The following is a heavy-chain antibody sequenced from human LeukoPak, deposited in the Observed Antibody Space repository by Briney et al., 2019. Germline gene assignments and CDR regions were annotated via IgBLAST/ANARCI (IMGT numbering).Heavy chain of an antibody. CDR2: ITNSGRST. V-gene: IGHV3-23*01. CDR3: ARDTHYDYVWGSYRPFDY. CDR1: GFTFSSNA. D-gene: IGHD3-16*02. J-gene: IGHJ4*02. Sequence: GGSLRLSCAASGFTFSSNAMSWVRQAPGKGLEWVSGITNSGRSTYYADSVKGRFTVSRDNSNNTLYLQVNSLRAEDTAVFYCARDTHYDYVWGSYRPFDYWGQGTLVTVSS.